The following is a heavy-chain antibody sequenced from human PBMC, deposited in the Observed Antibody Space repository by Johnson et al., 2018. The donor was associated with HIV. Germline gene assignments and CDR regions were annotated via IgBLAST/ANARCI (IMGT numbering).Heavy chain of an antibody. V-gene: IGHV3-13*01. CDR3: AKLRPDRSGHRAFDI. D-gene: IGHD2-15*01. Sequence: VQLVESGGGLVQPGGSLRLSCAASGFTFSSYDMHWVRQATGKGLEWVSAIGTAGDTYYPGSVKGRFTISRENAKNSLYLQMNSLRAEDTALYYCAKLRPDRSGHRAFDIWGQGTMVTVSS. CDR1: GFTFSSYD. CDR2: IGTAGDT. J-gene: IGHJ3*02.